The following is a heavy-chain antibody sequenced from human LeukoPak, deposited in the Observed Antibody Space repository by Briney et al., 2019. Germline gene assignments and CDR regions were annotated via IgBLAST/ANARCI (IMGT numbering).Heavy chain of an antibody. V-gene: IGHV1-69*04. Sequence: SVKVSCKASGGTFSSYAISWVRQAPGQGLEWMGRIIPILGIANYAQKFQGRVTMTEDTSTDTAYMELSSLRSEDTAVYYCATPYPEFDYWGQGTLVAVSS. J-gene: IGHJ4*02. CDR3: ATPYPEFDY. CDR1: GGTFSSYA. CDR2: IIPILGIA.